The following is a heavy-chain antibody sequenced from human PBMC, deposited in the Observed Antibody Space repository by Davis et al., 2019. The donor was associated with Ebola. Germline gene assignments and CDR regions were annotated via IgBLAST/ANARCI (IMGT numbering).Heavy chain of an antibody. CDR3: ARVYGSITMIGGWFDP. Sequence: SETLSLTCTVSGGSISSSSYYWGWIRQPPGKGLEWIGYIYYSGSTNYNPSLKSRVTISVDTSKNQFSLKLSSVTAADTAVYYCARVYGSITMIGGWFDPWGQGTLVTVSS. V-gene: IGHV4-61*05. CDR2: IYYSGST. D-gene: IGHD3-22*01. CDR1: GGSISSSSYY. J-gene: IGHJ5*02.